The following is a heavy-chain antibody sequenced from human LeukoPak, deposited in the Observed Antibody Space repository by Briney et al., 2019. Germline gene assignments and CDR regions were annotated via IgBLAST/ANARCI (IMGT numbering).Heavy chain of an antibody. CDR1: GFILSSYE. Sequence: GGSLRLSCTASGFILSSYEMNWVRQAPGEVLAWVSDISSSGSPIYYADSVKGRFTVSRDNAKNSLYLQMSSPRAEDAAVYYCARTMAFWGQGTLVAVSS. V-gene: IGHV3-48*03. CDR3: ARTMAF. D-gene: IGHD5-24*01. CDR2: ISSSGSPI. J-gene: IGHJ4*02.